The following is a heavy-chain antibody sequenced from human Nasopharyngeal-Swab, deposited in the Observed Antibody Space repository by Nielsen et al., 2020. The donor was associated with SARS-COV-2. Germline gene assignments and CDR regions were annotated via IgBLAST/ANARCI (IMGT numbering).Heavy chain of an antibody. D-gene: IGHD3-10*01. Sequence: WVGQAPGQGLEWMGIINPSGGSTSYAQKFQGRVTMTRDTSTSTVYMELSRLRSDDTAVYYCARDRVLLWFRETKGYYYYGMDVWGQGTTVTVSS. CDR2: INPSGGST. V-gene: IGHV1-46*01. CDR3: ARDRVLLWFRETKGYYYYGMDV. J-gene: IGHJ6*02.